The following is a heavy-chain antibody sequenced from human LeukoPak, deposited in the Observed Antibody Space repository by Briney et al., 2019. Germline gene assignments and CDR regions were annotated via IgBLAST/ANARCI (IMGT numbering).Heavy chain of an antibody. CDR3: AKRLYYDFWSGLDPYGMDV. CDR1: GFTFSSYG. CDR2: ISYDGSNK. Sequence: PGGSLRLSCAASGFTFSSYGMHWVRQAPGKGLEWVAVISYDGSNKYYIDSVKGRFTISRDNSKNTLYLQMSSLRAEDTAVYYCAKRLYYDFWSGLDPYGMDVWGQGTTITVSS. J-gene: IGHJ6*02. V-gene: IGHV3-30*18. D-gene: IGHD3-3*01.